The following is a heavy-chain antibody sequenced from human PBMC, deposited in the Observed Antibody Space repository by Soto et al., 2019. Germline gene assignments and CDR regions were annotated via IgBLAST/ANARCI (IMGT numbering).Heavy chain of an antibody. CDR3: ATLPPRVVASLLPIPT. CDR1: GGSISSSNW. Sequence: VQLRQSGPGLVKPSGTLSLTCAVSGGSISSSNWWTWVRQAPGKGLEWIGEIYHSGNTYYNPSPKGRVTITVDKSHNQVSLKLNSGTAADTAVYYCATLPPRVVASLLPIPTWGQGTLVTVSS. V-gene: IGHV4-4*02. D-gene: IGHD1-26*01. J-gene: IGHJ5*02. CDR2: IYHSGNT.